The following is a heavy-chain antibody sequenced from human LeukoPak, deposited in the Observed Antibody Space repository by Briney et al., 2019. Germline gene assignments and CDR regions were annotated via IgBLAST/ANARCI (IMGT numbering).Heavy chain of an antibody. CDR2: IYYSGST. V-gene: IGHV4-30-4*01. D-gene: IGHD4-17*01. Sequence: PSETLSLTCTVSGGSISSGDYYWSWIRQPPGKGLEWIGYIYYSGSTYYNPSLKSRVTISVDTSKNQFSLKLSSVTAADTAVYYCARDYRPDYWYFDLWGRGTLVTVSS. CDR3: ARDYRPDYWYFDL. CDR1: GGSISSGDYY. J-gene: IGHJ2*01.